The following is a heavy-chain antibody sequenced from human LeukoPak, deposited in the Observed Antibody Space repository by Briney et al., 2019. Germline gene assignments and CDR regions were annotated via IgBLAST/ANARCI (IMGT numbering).Heavy chain of an antibody. CDR1: GFTVSSNY. Sequence: GGSLRLSCAASGFTVSSNYMSWVRQAPGKGLEWVSVIYSGGSTYYADSVKGQFTISRDNSKNTLYLQMNSLRAEDTAVYYCARVTITIFGAWAFDIWGQGTMVTVSS. CDR2: IYSGGST. V-gene: IGHV3-53*01. J-gene: IGHJ3*02. D-gene: IGHD3-3*01. CDR3: ARVTITIFGAWAFDI.